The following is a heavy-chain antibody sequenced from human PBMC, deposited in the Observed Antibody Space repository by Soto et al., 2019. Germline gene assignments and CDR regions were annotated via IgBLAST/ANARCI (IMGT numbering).Heavy chain of an antibody. J-gene: IGHJ4*02. CDR1: GGSFSGYY. D-gene: IGHD6-13*01. CDR3: ARESSRRGFDY. V-gene: IGHV4-34*01. CDR2: INHSGST. Sequence: SETLSLTCAVYGGSFSGYYWSWIRQPPGKGLEWIGEINHSGSTNYNPSLKSRVTISVDTSKNQFSLKLSSVTAADTAVYYCARESSRRGFDYWGQGTLVTVSS.